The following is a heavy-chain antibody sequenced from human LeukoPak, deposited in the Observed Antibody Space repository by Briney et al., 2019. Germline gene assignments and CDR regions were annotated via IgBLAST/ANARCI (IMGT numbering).Heavy chain of an antibody. Sequence: GGSLRLSCAASGFIFNNYGLVWVRQAPGKGLEWVSAISGSGGSTYYADSVKGRFTISRDNSKNTLYLQMNSLRAEDTAVYYCAKGMYTIFGVVYYYYYYMDVWGKGTTVTVSS. J-gene: IGHJ6*03. CDR2: ISGSGGST. CDR1: GFIFNNYG. CDR3: AKGMYTIFGVVYYYYYYMDV. D-gene: IGHD3-3*01. V-gene: IGHV3-23*01.